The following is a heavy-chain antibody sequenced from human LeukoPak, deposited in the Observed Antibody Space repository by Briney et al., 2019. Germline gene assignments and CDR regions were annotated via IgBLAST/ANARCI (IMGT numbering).Heavy chain of an antibody. J-gene: IGHJ5*02. V-gene: IGHV4-34*01. CDR3: ASSPHLGYCSGGSCYKGWFDP. CDR1: GGSFSGYY. Sequence: SETLSLTCAVYGGSFSGYYWSWIRQPPGKGLEWIGEINHSGSTNYNPSLKSRATISVDTSKNQFSLKLSSVTAADTAVYYCASSPHLGYCSGGSCYKGWFDPWGQGTLVTVSS. CDR2: INHSGST. D-gene: IGHD2-15*01.